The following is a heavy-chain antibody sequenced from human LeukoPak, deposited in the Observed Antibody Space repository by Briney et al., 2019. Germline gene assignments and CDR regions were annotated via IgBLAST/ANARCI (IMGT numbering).Heavy chain of an antibody. CDR2: TGPTGTDR. V-gene: IGHV3-21*01. Sequence: WGSLRLSCAASGFTFSSSGFNWVPPAPGKGLEWVSSTGPTGTDRYYADSVRGRFTISRDKAKNSMYLQMDSLRDEDTAVYYCATETIGRHYDYWGQGTLLTVSS. D-gene: IGHD1-14*01. CDR3: ATETIGRHYDY. J-gene: IGHJ4*02. CDR1: GFTFSSSG.